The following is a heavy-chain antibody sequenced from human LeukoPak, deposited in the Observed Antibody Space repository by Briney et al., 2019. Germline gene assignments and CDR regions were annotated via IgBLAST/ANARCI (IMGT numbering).Heavy chain of an antibody. J-gene: IGHJ4*02. D-gene: IGHD2-15*01. V-gene: IGHV4-59*12. CDR1: GGSISSYY. CDR3: AREDPLLRYFDY. CDR2: IYYSGCS. Sequence: AETEGLTCTASGGSISSYYWSWIRQPPGKGLEWSGYIYYSGCSIYNPSHKSRVTISVDTSKNQFSLKLSSVTAADTAVYYCAREDPLLRYFDYWGQGTLATVSS.